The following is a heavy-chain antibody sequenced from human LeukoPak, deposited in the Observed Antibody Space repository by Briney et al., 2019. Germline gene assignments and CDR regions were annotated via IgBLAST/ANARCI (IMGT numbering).Heavy chain of an antibody. CDR2: IYSGGST. CDR3: ARVGGHCTSTSCPPPDY. D-gene: IGHD2-2*01. Sequence: PGGSLRLSCAASGFIVSSNYMCWVRQAPGKGLEWVSFIYSGGSTYYADSVKGRFTISRDNSKNTLFLQMNSLRAEDTAVYYCARVGGHCTSTSCPPPDYWGQGTLVTVSS. J-gene: IGHJ4*02. V-gene: IGHV3-53*01. CDR1: GFIVSSNY.